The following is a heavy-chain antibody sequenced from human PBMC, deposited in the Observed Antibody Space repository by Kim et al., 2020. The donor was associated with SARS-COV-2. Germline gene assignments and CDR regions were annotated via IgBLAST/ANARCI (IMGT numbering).Heavy chain of an antibody. D-gene: IGHD1-7*01. V-gene: IGHV4-31*03. CDR3: ARNARRYCGTVDALYL. Sequence: TLSLTCTVSGDSITSVGYYWSWLRQYPGKGLEWIGYIFYRGSTSYKPSLKSRIAISLETSKNQFSLRLISVTAADTAIYYCARNARRYCGTVDALYLW. J-gene: IGHJ3*01. CDR1: GDSITSVGYY. CDR2: IFYRGST.